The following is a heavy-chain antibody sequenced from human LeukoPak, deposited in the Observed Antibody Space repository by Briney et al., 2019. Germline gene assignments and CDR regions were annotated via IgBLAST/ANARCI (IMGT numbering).Heavy chain of an antibody. CDR1: GGSISSGGYS. D-gene: IGHD3-22*01. CDR3: ARAYDSSGYDNNDAFDI. V-gene: IGHV4-30-2*01. J-gene: IGHJ3*02. Sequence: SETLSLTCAVSGGSISSGGYSWSWIRQPPGKGLEWIGYIYHSGSTYYNPSLKSRVTISVDRSKNQFSLKLSSVTAADTAVYYCARAYDSSGYDNNDAFDIWGQGTMVTVS. CDR2: IYHSGST.